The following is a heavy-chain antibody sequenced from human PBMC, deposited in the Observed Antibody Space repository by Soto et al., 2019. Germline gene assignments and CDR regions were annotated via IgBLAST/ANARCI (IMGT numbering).Heavy chain of an antibody. D-gene: IGHD5-12*01. CDR3: ARRIVATETFDH. Sequence: PSETLSLTCAVSGDSINSTDWWNWVRQSPGKGLEWIGEIYYAGSTKYNPSLNSRVTISVDTSKNQFSLTVTSVTAADTAVYYCARRIVATETFDHWGQGTLVTVSS. J-gene: IGHJ4*02. V-gene: IGHV4-4*02. CDR2: IYYAGST. CDR1: GDSINSTDW.